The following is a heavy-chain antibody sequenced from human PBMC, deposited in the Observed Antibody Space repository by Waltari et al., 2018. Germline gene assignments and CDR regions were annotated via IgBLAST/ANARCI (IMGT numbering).Heavy chain of an antibody. CDR3: ARHKGAEAEFDY. CDR2: IYHSGST. D-gene: IGHD6-19*01. CDR1: GYSISSGYY. Sequence: QVQLQESGPGLVKPSETLSLTCAVSGYSISSGYYWGWIRQPPGKGLEWIGSIYHSGSTYYNPSLKSRVTISVDTSKNQFSLKLSSVTAADTAVYYCARHKGAEAEFDYWGQGTLVTVSS. J-gene: IGHJ4*02. V-gene: IGHV4-38-2*01.